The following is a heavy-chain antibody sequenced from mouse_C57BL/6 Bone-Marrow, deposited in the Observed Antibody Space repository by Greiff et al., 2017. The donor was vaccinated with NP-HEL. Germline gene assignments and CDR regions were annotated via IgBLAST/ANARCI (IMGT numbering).Heavy chain of an antibody. CDR1: GYTFTDYY. D-gene: IGHD1-1*02. Sequence: EVQLQQSGPELVKPGASVKISCKASGYTFTDYYMNWVKQSHGKSLEWIGDINPNNGGTSYNQKFKGKATLTVDKSSSTAYMELRSLTSEDSAVYYCAREGLWWAYWGQGTLVTVSA. V-gene: IGHV1-26*01. CDR2: INPNNGGT. J-gene: IGHJ3*01. CDR3: AREGLWWAY.